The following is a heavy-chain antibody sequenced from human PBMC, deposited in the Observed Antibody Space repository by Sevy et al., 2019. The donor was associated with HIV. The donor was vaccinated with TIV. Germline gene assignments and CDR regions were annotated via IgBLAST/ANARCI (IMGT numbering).Heavy chain of an antibody. CDR1: GGSFSGYY. CDR2: INHSGST. V-gene: IGHV4-34*01. J-gene: IGHJ4*02. D-gene: IGHD3-3*01. CDR3: ARGTYYDFWSGYKYFDY. Sequence: SETLSLTCAVYGGSFSGYYWSWIRQPPGKGLEWIAEINHSGSTNYNPSLKSRVTISVDTSKNQFSLKLSSVTAADTAVYYCARGTYYDFWSGYKYFDYWGQGTLVTVSS.